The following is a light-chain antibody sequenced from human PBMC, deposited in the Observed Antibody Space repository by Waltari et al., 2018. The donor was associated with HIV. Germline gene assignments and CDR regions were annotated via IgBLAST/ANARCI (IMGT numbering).Light chain of an antibody. CDR1: SRHSNYA. V-gene: IGLV4-69*01. J-gene: IGLJ3*02. CDR3: QTSGSGIWV. CDR2: LNSEGSH. Sequence: QPVLTQSPSVSASLGASVKLTCTLSSRHSNYAITWTQQQPDKGHRFLRKLNSEGSHTKGDGIPERRSGSSSGAERFLTISSLQSEDEADYYCQTSGSGIWVFGGGTKLTV.